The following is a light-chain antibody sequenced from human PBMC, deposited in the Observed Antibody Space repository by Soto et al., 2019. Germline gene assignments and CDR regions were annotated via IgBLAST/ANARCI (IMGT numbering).Light chain of an antibody. CDR1: QTVSRNN. J-gene: IGKJ5*01. CDR2: GAS. Sequence: EIVLTQSPGTLSLSPGERATLSCRASQTVSRNNLVWYQQRPGQPPRLLIYGASSRATGIPDRFSGSGSGTDFTLTISRLEPEDFAVYYCQQYGNSPITFGQGTRLEIK. CDR3: QQYGNSPIT. V-gene: IGKV3-20*01.